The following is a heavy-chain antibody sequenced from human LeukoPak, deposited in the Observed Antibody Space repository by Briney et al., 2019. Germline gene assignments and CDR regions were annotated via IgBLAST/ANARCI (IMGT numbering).Heavy chain of an antibody. D-gene: IGHD2-2*01. V-gene: IGHV4-34*01. Sequence: PSETLSLTCAVYGGSFSGYYWSWIRQPPGKGLEWIGEINHSGSTNYNPSLKSRVTISVDTSKNQFSLKLSSVTAADTAVYYCARVGGGQEPHELGYCSSTSCPGRYWSDPWGQGTLVTVSS. CDR1: GGSFSGYY. CDR2: INHSGST. J-gene: IGHJ5*02. CDR3: ARVGGGQEPHELGYCSSTSCPGRYWSDP.